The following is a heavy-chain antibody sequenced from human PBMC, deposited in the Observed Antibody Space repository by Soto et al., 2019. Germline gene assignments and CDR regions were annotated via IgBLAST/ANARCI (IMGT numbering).Heavy chain of an antibody. CDR1: GGTFSSYA. Sequence: QVQLVQSGAEVKKPGSSVKVSCKASGGTFSSYAISWVRQAPGQGLEWMGGIIPIFGTANYAQKFQGRVTINEDECTSTAGMELSSLSSEDPAVYYCASDVGATPYYFASWGQGALVTVSS. CDR3: ASDVGATPYYFAS. D-gene: IGHD1-26*01. J-gene: IGHJ4*02. CDR2: IIPIFGTA. V-gene: IGHV1-69*12.